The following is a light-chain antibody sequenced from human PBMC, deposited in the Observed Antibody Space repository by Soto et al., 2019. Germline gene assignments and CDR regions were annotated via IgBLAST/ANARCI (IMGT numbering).Light chain of an antibody. CDR3: QQYGNSRWT. CDR2: ATS. Sequence: IVMTQSPATLSVSPGEPATLSCRASQSIGTNLAWYQQKPGQPPRLLIYATSTRVTGVPVRFSGGGSGTDFTLTISRLEPEDFAVYYCQQYGNSRWTFGQGTKVDI. V-gene: IGKV3D-15*01. CDR1: QSIGTN. J-gene: IGKJ1*01.